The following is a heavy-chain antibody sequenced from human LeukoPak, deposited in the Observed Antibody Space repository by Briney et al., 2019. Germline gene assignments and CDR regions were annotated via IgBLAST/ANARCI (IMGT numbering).Heavy chain of an antibody. V-gene: IGHV4-34*01. Sequence: PSETLSLTCAVYGGSFSGYYWSWIRQPPGKGLEWIGEINHSGSTNYNPSLKSRVTISVDTSKNQFSLKLSSVTAADTAVYYCARDMAFGELFYWGQGTLVTVSS. D-gene: IGHD3-10*01. J-gene: IGHJ4*02. CDR3: ARDMAFGELFY. CDR2: INHSGST. CDR1: GGSFSGYY.